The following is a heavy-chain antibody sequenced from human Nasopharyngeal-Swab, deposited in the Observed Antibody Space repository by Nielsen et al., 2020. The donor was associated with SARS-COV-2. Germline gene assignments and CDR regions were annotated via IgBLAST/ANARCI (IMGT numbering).Heavy chain of an antibody. CDR3: ARHWSDPGNWFDP. J-gene: IGHJ5*02. CDR1: GYSFTSYW. CDR2: IDPSDSYT. Sequence: KVSCKGSGYSFTSYWISWVRQMPGKGLEWMGRIDPSDSYTNYSPSFQGHVTISADKSISTAYLQWSSLKASDTAMYYCARHWSDPGNWFDPWGQGTLGTVSS. V-gene: IGHV5-10-1*01.